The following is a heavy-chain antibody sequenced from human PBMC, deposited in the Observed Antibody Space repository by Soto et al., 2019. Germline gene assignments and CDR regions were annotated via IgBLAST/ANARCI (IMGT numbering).Heavy chain of an antibody. CDR3: ARDRGVAYSYNALFY. CDR2: IIPIFGTA. V-gene: IGHV1-69*13. Sequence: GASVKVSCKASGGTFSSYAISWVRQAPGQGLEWMGGIIPIFGTANYAQKFQGRVTITADESTSTAYMELSSLRSEDTAVHYCARDRGVAYSYNALFYWGQGTPVTVSS. J-gene: IGHJ4*02. CDR1: GGTFSSYA. D-gene: IGHD5-18*01.